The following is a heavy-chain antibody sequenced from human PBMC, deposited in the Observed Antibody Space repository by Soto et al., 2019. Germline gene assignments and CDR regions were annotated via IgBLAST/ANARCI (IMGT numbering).Heavy chain of an antibody. Sequence: QVQLQESGPGLVTPSETLSLTCTASGGSISTYYWTWIRQSPEKGLEWLGNIYYSGSTNYSPSLNSRLTISLDTSKNQFSLKLRSVTAADTAVYYCARESRCVNGACGNVFDIWGRGTKVTVSS. CDR3: ARESRCVNGACGNVFDI. D-gene: IGHD2-8*01. CDR2: IYYSGST. V-gene: IGHV4-59*12. J-gene: IGHJ3*02. CDR1: GGSISTYY.